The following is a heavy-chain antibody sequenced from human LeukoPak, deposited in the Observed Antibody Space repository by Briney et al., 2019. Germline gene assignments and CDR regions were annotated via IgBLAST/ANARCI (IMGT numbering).Heavy chain of an antibody. CDR2: ISYDGNNK. CDR3: ARDNGSGWSYFDY. D-gene: IGHD6-19*01. V-gene: IGHV3-30-3*01. J-gene: IGHJ4*02. Sequence: RRSLRLSCAASGFFLSSYAMHWVRQAPGKGLEWVAVISYDGNNKYYTDSVRGRFTISRDNSKNTVYLQMNTLRGEDTAVYYCARDNGSGWSYFDYWGQGTLVTVSS. CDR1: GFFLSSYA.